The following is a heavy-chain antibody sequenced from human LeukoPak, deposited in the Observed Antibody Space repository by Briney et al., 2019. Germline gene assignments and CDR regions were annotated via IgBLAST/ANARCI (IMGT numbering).Heavy chain of an antibody. CDR2: FDPEDGET. Sequence: ASVKVSCKVSGYTLTELSMHWVRQAPGKGLEWMGGFDPEDGETIYAQKFQGRVTMTEDTSTDTAYMELSSLRSEDTAVYYCATYQAVAGISNWFDPWGQGTLVTVSS. CDR1: GYTLTELS. CDR3: ATYQAVAGISNWFDP. D-gene: IGHD6-19*01. V-gene: IGHV1-24*01. J-gene: IGHJ5*02.